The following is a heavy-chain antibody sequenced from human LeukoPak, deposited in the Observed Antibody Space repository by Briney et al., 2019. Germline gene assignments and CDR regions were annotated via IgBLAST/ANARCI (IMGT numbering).Heavy chain of an antibody. CDR3: ARLPYGKEIDY. V-gene: IGHV1-2*02. Sequence: ASVKVSCKASGYTFTGYYIHWVRQAPGQGPEWMGWINPNSGGTNYAQKFQGRVTMTRDTSISTAYMELSRLRSDDTAVYYCARLPYGKEIDYWGQGTLVTVSS. J-gene: IGHJ4*02. D-gene: IGHD4-17*01. CDR1: GYTFTGYY. CDR2: INPNSGGT.